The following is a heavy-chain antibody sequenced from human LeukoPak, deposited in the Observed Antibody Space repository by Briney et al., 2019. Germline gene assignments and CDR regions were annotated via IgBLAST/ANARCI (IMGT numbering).Heavy chain of an antibody. V-gene: IGHV3-7*01. CDR1: GLMFSSYT. CDR2: IKQDGSEK. D-gene: IGHD3-3*01. J-gene: IGHJ5*02. Sequence: GGSLRLSCAVSGLMFSSYTMNWFRQAPGKGLEWVPNIKQDGSEKYYVDSVKGRFTISRDNAKNSLYLQMNSLRAEDTAVYNCARELRFLEWLNKRDWFDPWGQGTLVTVSS. CDR3: ARELRFLEWLNKRDWFDP.